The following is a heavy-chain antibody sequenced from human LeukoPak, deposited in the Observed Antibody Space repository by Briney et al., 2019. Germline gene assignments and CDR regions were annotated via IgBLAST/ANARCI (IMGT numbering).Heavy chain of an antibody. Sequence: ASVKVSSKASGYTFTGYYMHWVRQAPGQGLEWMGRINPNSGGTNYAQKFQGRVTMTRDTSISTAYMELSRLRSDDTAVYYCARGGYSSSWYVNWFDPWGQGTLVTVSS. J-gene: IGHJ5*02. CDR2: INPNSGGT. CDR1: GYTFTGYY. V-gene: IGHV1-2*06. CDR3: ARGGYSSSWYVNWFDP. D-gene: IGHD6-13*01.